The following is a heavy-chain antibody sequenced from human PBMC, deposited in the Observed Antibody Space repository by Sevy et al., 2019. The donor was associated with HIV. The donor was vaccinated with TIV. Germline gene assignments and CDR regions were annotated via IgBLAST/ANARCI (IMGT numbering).Heavy chain of an antibody. CDR1: GFTFSNFA. J-gene: IGHJ4*02. CDR2: LSGTGDYT. CDR3: AKTMGGGSGMAFLVDY. D-gene: IGHD5-18*01. V-gene: IGHV3-23*01. Sequence: GGSLRLSCAASGFTFSNFAMGWVRLAPGKGLDWISVLSGTGDYTYYADSGQGRFTISRDNSKNTLFLQMNSLRAEDTAIFYCAKTMGGGSGMAFLVDYWGQGALVTVSS.